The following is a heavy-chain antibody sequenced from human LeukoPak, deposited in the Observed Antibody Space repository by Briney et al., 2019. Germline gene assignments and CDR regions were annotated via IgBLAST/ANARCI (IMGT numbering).Heavy chain of an antibody. V-gene: IGHV4-59*02. CDR2: ISYAGSGNI. CDR1: GGSVSSYF. D-gene: IGHD5-18*01. Sequence: PSETLSLTCSVSGGSVSSYFWSWIRQPPGKGLEWIAYISYAGSGNIRYNPSLESRVTISGDTSKNQISLKLRSVTAADTAVYYCARLSGYSFGLFYWGPGTLVTVSS. CDR3: ARLSGYSFGLFY. J-gene: IGHJ4*02.